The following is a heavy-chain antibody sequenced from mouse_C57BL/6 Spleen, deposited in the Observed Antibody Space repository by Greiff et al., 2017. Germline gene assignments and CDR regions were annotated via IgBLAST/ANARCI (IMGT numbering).Heavy chain of an antibody. V-gene: IGHV1-4*01. Sequence: QVQLQQSGAELARPGASVKMSCKASGYTFTSYTMHWVKQRPGQGLEWIGYINPSSGYTKYNQKFKDKATLSADKTSSTAYMQLSSLTSEDSAVYYCARSRIYDGYWGAMDYWGQGTSVTVSS. D-gene: IGHD2-3*01. CDR3: ARSRIYDGYWGAMDY. J-gene: IGHJ4*01. CDR1: GYTFTSYT. CDR2: INPSSGYT.